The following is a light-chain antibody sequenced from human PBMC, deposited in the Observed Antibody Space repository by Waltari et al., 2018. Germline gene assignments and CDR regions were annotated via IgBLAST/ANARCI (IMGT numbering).Light chain of an antibody. V-gene: IGKV4-1*01. CDR1: QSLLYSSNNKNS. CDR2: WAS. J-gene: IGKJ2*01. CDR3: QQYYGAPYT. Sequence: DIVMTQSPDSLAVSLGERATINCKSSQSLLYSSNNKNSLAWYQQQPGQPPKLLIYWASTRESGVPDRFSGSGSGTDFTLTSTSLQAEDVAVYYCQQYYGAPYTFGQGTKLEIK.